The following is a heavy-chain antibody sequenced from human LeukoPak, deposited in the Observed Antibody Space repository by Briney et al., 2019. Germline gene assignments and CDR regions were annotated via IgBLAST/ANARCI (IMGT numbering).Heavy chain of an antibody. CDR3: AKGRYSYGYQRVDY. CDR2: MSGSGGST. V-gene: IGHV3-23*01. J-gene: IGHJ4*02. CDR1: GLTFSSYA. Sequence: PGGSLRLSCAASGLTFSSYAMTWGRHAPGKALEWVSDMSGSGGSTYYADPVKGRFTLSRDNSKNTLYLQMNSLRADDTAVYYCAKGRYSYGYQRVDYWGEGTLVTVSS. D-gene: IGHD5-18*01.